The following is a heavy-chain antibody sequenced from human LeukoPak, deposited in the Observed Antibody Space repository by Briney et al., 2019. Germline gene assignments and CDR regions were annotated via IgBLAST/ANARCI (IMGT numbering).Heavy chain of an antibody. D-gene: IGHD2-2*01. CDR1: GFTFSSYG. J-gene: IGHJ4*02. V-gene: IGHV3-33*01. CDR3: ARTAARVYYFDY. Sequence: GGSLRLSCAASGFTFSSYGMHWVRQAPGKGLEWVAVIWYDGGNKYYADSVKGRFTISRDNSKNTLNLQMNSLRAEDTAVYYCARTAARVYYFDYWGQGTLVTVSS. CDR2: IWYDGGNK.